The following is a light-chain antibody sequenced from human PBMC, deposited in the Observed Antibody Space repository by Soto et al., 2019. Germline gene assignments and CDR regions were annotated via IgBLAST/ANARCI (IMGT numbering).Light chain of an antibody. CDR3: MQALKTQFT. V-gene: IGKV2-28*01. Sequence: DLVMTQSPLSLPVTPGEPASISCRSSQSLLHNNGYNYLDWYLQKPVQSTQLLIYLGSNRASGVPDRFSGSGSGTDFTLKISRVEAEDVGVYYCMQALKTQFTFGPGTKVEIK. J-gene: IGKJ3*01. CDR2: LGS. CDR1: QSLLHNNGYNY.